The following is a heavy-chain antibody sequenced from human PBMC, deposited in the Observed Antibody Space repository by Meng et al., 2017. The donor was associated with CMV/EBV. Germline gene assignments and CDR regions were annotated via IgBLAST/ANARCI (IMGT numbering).Heavy chain of an antibody. Sequence: SVKVSCKASGGTFSSYAISWVRQAPGQGLERMGGIIPIFGTANYAQKFQGRVTITTDESTSTAYMELSSLRSEDTAVYYCARALNYYDSRRLGYWFDPWGQGTLVTVSS. CDR3: ARALNYYDSRRLGYWFDP. CDR2: IIPIFGTA. J-gene: IGHJ5*02. V-gene: IGHV1-69*05. D-gene: IGHD3-22*01. CDR1: GGTFSSYA.